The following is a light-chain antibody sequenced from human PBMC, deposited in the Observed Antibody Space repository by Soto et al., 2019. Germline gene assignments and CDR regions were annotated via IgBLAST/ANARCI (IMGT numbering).Light chain of an antibody. J-gene: IGKJ1*01. CDR2: WAS. CDR3: YLYCSGPWT. Sequence: DIVMNHSPDSLSVSLGDRATINGKSIQSVLNSSKNSNYLGWYQQKPGQPPKLLIYWASIRESGVPDRFSGTGSETYFVLTISSRQAQDVAVYYCYLYCSGPWTFGQGTKVEI. V-gene: IGKV4-1*01. CDR1: QSVLNSSKNSNY.